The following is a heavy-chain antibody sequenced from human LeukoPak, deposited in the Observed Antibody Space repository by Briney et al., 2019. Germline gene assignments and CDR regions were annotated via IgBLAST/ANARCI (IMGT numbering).Heavy chain of an antibody. CDR1: GYTFTGYN. CDR3: ARSTVASYYFDY. CDR2: INPNSGGT. V-gene: IGHV1-2*02. Sequence: ASVKVSCKASGYTFTGYNMHWVRQAPGQGLEWMVWINPNSGGTNYAQMFQGRVNMTRDTSISTAYMELSRLRSDDTAVYYCARSTVASYYFDYWGQGTLATVSS. D-gene: IGHD4-17*01. J-gene: IGHJ4*02.